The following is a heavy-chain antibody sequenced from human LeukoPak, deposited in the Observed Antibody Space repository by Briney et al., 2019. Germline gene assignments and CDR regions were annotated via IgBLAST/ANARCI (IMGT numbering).Heavy chain of an antibody. J-gene: IGHJ4*02. CDR1: GYTFTCYY. V-gene: IGHV1-2*02. CDR2: INPNSGGT. Sequence: ASVKVSCKASGYTFTCYYMHWVRQAPGQGLEWMGGINPNSGGTNYAQKFQGRVTMTRDTSISTAYMELSRLRSDDTAVYYCARVDDFGELYSGNYWGQGTLVTVSS. D-gene: IGHD3-10*01. CDR3: ARVDDFGELYSGNY.